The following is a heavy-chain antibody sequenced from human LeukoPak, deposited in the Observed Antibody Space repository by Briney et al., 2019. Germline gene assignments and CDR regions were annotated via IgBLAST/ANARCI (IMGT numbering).Heavy chain of an antibody. V-gene: IGHV3-7*05. J-gene: IGHJ4*02. CDR3: AKALPSRGAAAGYFDY. CDR1: GFTFSDYW. D-gene: IGHD6-13*01. Sequence: QPGGSLRLSCTGSGFTFSDYWMTWARQAPGKGLEWVANLRPDGSDKYYVDSVKGRFTISRDNSKNTLYLQMNSLRAEDTAVYYCAKALPSRGAAAGYFDYWGQGTLVTVSS. CDR2: LRPDGSDK.